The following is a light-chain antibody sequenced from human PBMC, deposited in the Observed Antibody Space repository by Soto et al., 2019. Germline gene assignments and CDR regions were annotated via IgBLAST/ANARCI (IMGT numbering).Light chain of an antibody. Sequence: EIVLTQSPGTLSLSPGERATLSCRASQSVSSSYLACYQQKPGQAPRLRIYGASSRATGIPDRFSGSGSGTDFTLTISRLEPEDFAVYYCQQYGSSLITFGQGTRLEIK. CDR2: GAS. CDR1: QSVSSSY. V-gene: IGKV3-20*01. CDR3: QQYGSSLIT. J-gene: IGKJ5*01.